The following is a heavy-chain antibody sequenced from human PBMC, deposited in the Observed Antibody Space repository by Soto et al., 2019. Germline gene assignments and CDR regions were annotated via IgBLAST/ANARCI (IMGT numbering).Heavy chain of an antibody. CDR1: GGSISSSSYY. CDR2: IYYSGST. D-gene: IGHD3-10*01. CDR3: ASLPDWGSGSH. V-gene: IGHV4-39*01. J-gene: IGHJ4*02. Sequence: QLQLQESGPGLVKTSETLSLTCTVSGGSISSSSYYWGWIRQPPGKGLEWMGSIYYSGSTYYNPSLKTRVTKSVDTSKTQFSLKLTSVNAAETAVYYCASLPDWGSGSHWGQGTLVTVSS.